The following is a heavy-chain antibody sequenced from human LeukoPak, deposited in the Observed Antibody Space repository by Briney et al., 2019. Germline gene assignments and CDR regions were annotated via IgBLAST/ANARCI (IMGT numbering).Heavy chain of an antibody. CDR1: GGTFRSYA. Sequence: SVKVSCKASGGTFRSYALSWVRQPPGQGLEWMGMIIPIFGTANYAQKFQGRVTITADESTSTAHMELSSLRSEDTAVYYCARHYYGSGSILYYGMDVWGKGTTVTVSS. V-gene: IGHV1-69*13. CDR2: IIPIFGTA. J-gene: IGHJ6*04. CDR3: ARHYYGSGSILYYGMDV. D-gene: IGHD3-10*01.